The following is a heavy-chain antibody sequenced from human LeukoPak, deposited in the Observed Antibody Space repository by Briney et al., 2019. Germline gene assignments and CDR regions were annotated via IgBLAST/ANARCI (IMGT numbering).Heavy chain of an antibody. CDR1: GYTFTSYD. CDR2: INPNSGGT. D-gene: IGHD6-13*01. V-gene: IGHV1-2*04. CDR3: ARGAYSSSWYENYYYGMDV. J-gene: IGHJ6*02. Sequence: ASVKVSCKASGYTFTSYDINWVRQATGQGLEWMGWINPNSGGTNYAQKFQGWVTMTRDTSISTAYMELSRLRSDDTAVYYCARGAYSSSWYENYYYGMDVWGQGTTVTVSS.